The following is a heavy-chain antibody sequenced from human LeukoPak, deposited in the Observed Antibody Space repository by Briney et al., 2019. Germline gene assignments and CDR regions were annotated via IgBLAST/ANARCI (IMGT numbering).Heavy chain of an antibody. J-gene: IGHJ4*02. V-gene: IGHV7-4-1*02. CDR2: INPNTGNP. CDR1: GHTFTSYA. CDR3: ARVDFRDYGDYYAGGGNY. Sequence: ASVKVSCKASGHTFTSYAMNWVRQAPGQGLEWMGWINPNTGNPTYAQGFTGRFVFSLDTSVSTAYLQISSLKAEDTAVYYCARVDFRDYGDYYAGGGNYWGQGTLVTVSS. D-gene: IGHD4-17*01.